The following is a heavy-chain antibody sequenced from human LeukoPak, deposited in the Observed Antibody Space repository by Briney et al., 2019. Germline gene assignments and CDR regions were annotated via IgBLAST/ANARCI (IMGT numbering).Heavy chain of an antibody. CDR2: IKEDGSET. V-gene: IGHV3-7*01. Sequence: GGSLRLSCAASGFTFSSYWMTWVRQAPGKGLEWVANIKEDGSETYYVDSVKGRFTISRDNAKNSLHLQMNSLRAEDTAVYYCAELGITMIGGVWGKGTTVTISS. CDR3: AELGITMIGGV. D-gene: IGHD3-10*02. J-gene: IGHJ6*04. CDR1: GFTFSSYW.